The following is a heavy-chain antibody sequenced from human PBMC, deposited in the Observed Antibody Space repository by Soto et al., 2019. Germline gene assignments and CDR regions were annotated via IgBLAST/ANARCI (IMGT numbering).Heavy chain of an antibody. CDR2: INGYNGNT. J-gene: IGHJ4*02. CDR3: AASTAISSL. CDR1: GYSFTNYG. Sequence: QVQLVQSGAEVKKPGASVKVSCKASGYSFTNYGFSWVRQAPGQGLEWMGWINGYNGNTNYAPKLQGRFTMTTDTSTSTAYMELGSLTSDDTAVYFCAASTAISSLWGQGTLVTVSS. V-gene: IGHV1-18*01.